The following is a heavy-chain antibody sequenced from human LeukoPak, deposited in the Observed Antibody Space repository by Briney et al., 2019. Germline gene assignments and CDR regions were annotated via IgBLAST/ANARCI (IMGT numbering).Heavy chain of an antibody. CDR3: ARAYDFWSGSDY. Sequence: ASVKVSCKASGYTFTSYAMHWVRQAPGQRLEWMGWINPNSGGTNYAQKFQGRVTMTRDTSISTAYMELSRLRSDDTAVYYCARAYDFWSGSDYWGQGTLVTVSS. J-gene: IGHJ4*02. D-gene: IGHD3-3*01. CDR2: INPNSGGT. CDR1: GYTFTSYA. V-gene: IGHV1-2*02.